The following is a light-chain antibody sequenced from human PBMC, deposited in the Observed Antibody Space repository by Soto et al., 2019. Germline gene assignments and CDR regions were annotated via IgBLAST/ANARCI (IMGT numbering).Light chain of an antibody. CDR2: AAS. J-gene: IGKJ1*01. Sequence: DIQMTQSPSSLSASVGDRVTITCRASQSISSNLNWYQQTPGRAPDLLIYAASSLHSGVPSRFSGSASGTDFTLTISSLQPEDSATYYCQQSHSTPRTFGQGTKGDNK. CDR1: QSISSN. V-gene: IGKV1-39*01. CDR3: QQSHSTPRT.